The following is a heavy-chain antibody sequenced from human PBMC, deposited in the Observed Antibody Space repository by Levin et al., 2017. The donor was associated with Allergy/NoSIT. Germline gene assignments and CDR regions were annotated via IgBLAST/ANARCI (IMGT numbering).Heavy chain of an antibody. D-gene: IGHD7-27*01. V-gene: IGHV3-23*01. Sequence: GGSLRLSCAASGFTFSSYTMSWVRQAPGKGLEWVSAITRSGAGTYYADSVKGRFTISRDNSKNTLYLQMNSLRAGDTAVYYCAKDAPTGDSDWYFDLWGRGTLVTVSS. J-gene: IGHJ2*01. CDR1: GFTFSSYT. CDR2: ITRSGAGT. CDR3: AKDAPTGDSDWYFDL.